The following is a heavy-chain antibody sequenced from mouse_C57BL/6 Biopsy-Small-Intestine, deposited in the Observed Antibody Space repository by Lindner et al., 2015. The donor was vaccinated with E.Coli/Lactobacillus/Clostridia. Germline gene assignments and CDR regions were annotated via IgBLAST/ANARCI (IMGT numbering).Heavy chain of an antibody. D-gene: IGHD2-4*01. J-gene: IGHJ3*01. V-gene: IGHV1-66*01. CDR3: ARGDYDWFAY. CDR2: IYPGSGNT. Sequence: VQLQESGPELVKPGASVKISCKASGYSFTNYYIHWVKQRPGQGLEWTGWIYPGSGNTKYNKKFKGKATLTADTSSSTAYMQLSSLTSEDSAVYYCARGDYDWFAYWGQGTLVTVSA. CDR1: GYSFTNYY.